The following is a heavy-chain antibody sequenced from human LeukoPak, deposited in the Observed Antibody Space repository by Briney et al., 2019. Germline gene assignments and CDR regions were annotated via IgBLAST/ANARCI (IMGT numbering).Heavy chain of an antibody. V-gene: IGHV1-2*02. CDR1: GYTFTGYY. CDR2: INPNSGGT. J-gene: IGHJ6*03. CDR3: ARGFYYGSGSSYMDV. D-gene: IGHD3-10*01. Sequence: ASVKVSCKASGYTFTGYYMHWVRQAPGQGLEWMGWINPNSGGTNYAQKFQGRVTMTRDTSISTAYMELSRLRSDDTAVYYCARGFYYGSGSSYMDVWGKGTTVTVYS.